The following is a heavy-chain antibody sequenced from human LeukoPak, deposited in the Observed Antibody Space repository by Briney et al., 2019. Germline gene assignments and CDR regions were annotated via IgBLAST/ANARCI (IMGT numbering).Heavy chain of an antibody. D-gene: IGHD3-22*01. CDR2: INHRGST. CDR1: GGSSSGYY. J-gene: IGHJ6*03. CDR3: ARVLHDSSGYYYDYYYYYYMDV. Sequence: SETLSLTCAVYGGSSSGYYWSWIRQPPGKGREWIGEINHRGSTNYNPSLKSRVTISVDTSKNQFSLKLSSVTAADTAVYYCARVLHDSSGYYYDYYYYYYMDVWGKGTTVTVSS. V-gene: IGHV4-34*01.